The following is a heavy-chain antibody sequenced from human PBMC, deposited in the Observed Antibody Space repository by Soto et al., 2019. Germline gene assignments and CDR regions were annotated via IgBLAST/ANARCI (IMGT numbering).Heavy chain of an antibody. V-gene: IGHV3-30*18. J-gene: IGHJ3*02. CDR1: GFTFSSYG. Sequence: QVQLVESGGGVVQPGRSLRLSCAASGFTFSSYGMHWVRQAPGKGLEWVALISYDGSNKYYADSVKGRFTISRDNSKNTLYLQMNSLRAEDTAVYYCAKDRSTVRGVIIMDAFDIWGQGTVVTVSS. D-gene: IGHD3-10*01. CDR2: ISYDGSNK. CDR3: AKDRSTVRGVIIMDAFDI.